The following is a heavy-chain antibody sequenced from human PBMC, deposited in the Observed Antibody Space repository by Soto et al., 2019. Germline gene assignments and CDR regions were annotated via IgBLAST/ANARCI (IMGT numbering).Heavy chain of an antibody. Sequence: GGSLRLSCAASGFTFNSYAMIWVRQAPGKGLEWVSTVSSSGSTTYYADSVKGRFTISRDNSQNTLYLQMSGLRAEDTAIYYCARGTTTSWKNFDYWGQGTLVTVSS. CDR1: GFTFNSYA. CDR2: VSSSGSTT. J-gene: IGHJ4*02. D-gene: IGHD2-2*01. CDR3: ARGTTTSWKNFDY. V-gene: IGHV3-23*01.